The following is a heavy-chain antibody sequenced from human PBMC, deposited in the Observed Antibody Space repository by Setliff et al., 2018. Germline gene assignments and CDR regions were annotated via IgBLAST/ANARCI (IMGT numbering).Heavy chain of an antibody. CDR1: GGSISSGDYY. V-gene: IGHV4-30-4*08. J-gene: IGHJ4*02. CDR2: IYYSGST. D-gene: IGHD4-17*01. CDR3: AREPHYGDYLLDY. Sequence: KPSETLSLTCTVSGGSISSGDYYWSWIRQPPGKGLEWIGYIYYSGSTYYNPSLKSRVTISVDTSKNQFSLKLSSVTAADTAVYYCAREPHYGDYLLDYWGQGTLVTVS.